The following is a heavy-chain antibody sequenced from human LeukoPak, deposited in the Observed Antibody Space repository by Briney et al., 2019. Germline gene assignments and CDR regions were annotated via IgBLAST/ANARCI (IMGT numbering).Heavy chain of an antibody. CDR3: ARDGEANDSSGYLDY. Sequence: RGSLRLSCAASGFTFSSYAMHWVRQAPGKGLEWVAVISYDGSNKYYADSVKGRFTISRDNSKNTLYLQMNSLRAEDTAVYYCARDGEANDSSGYLDYWGQGTLVTVSS. CDR1: GFTFSSYA. CDR2: ISYDGSNK. D-gene: IGHD3-22*01. J-gene: IGHJ4*02. V-gene: IGHV3-30-3*01.